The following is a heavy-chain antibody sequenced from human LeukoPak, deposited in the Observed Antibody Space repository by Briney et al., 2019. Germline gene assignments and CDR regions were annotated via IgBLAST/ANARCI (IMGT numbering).Heavy chain of an antibody. Sequence: ASVKVSCKASGYTFTGYYMHCMRQAPGQGLEWMGWINPNSGGTNYAQKFQGRVTMTRDTSISTAYMELSRLRSDDTAVYYCARMLIYYFDYWGQGTLVTVSS. CDR1: GYTFTGYY. CDR3: ARMLIYYFDY. V-gene: IGHV1-2*02. CDR2: INPNSGGT. D-gene: IGHD3-16*01. J-gene: IGHJ4*02.